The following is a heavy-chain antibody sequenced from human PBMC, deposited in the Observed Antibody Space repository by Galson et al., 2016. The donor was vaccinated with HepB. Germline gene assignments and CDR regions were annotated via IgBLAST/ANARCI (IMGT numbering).Heavy chain of an antibody. CDR2: TYYRSKWYN. D-gene: IGHD5-18*01. CDR3: ARGTESNNVDTGVLDYYYNGMDV. CDR1: GDSVSSNSAA. V-gene: IGHV6-1*01. J-gene: IGHJ6*02. Sequence: CAISGDSVSSNSAAWNWIRQSPSRGLEWLGRTYYRSKWYNDCAVSVKSRITINPDTSKNQFSLQLNSVTPEDTAVYYCARGTESNNVDTGVLDYYYNGMDVWGRGTTVTVSS.